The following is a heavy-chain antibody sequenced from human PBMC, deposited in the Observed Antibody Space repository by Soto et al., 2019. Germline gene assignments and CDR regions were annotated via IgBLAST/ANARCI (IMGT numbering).Heavy chain of an antibody. J-gene: IGHJ3*01. V-gene: IGHV1-69*12. CDR2: ILPFFCTA. Sequence: QVQLVQSGAEVKKPGSSVKVSCKASGGSFRREAINWVRQAPGQGPEWMGGILPFFCTADYAQKFQGRGTLTADVSTTTAYVELSSVRFEDTAVYYCARRHEFGGNSDAFDVWGPGAMVIVSS. CDR3: ARRHEFGGNSDAFDV. CDR1: GGSFRREA. D-gene: IGHD2-21*02.